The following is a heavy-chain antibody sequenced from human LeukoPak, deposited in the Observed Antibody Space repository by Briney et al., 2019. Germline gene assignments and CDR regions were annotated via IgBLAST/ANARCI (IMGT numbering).Heavy chain of an antibody. V-gene: IGHV3-74*01. Sequence: TGGSLRLSCAASGFAFSNYGMNWVRQAPGKGLVWVSRINSDGSSTSYADSVKGRFTISRDNAKNTLYLQMNSLRAEDTAVYYCARVRDGYLYYYYGMDVWGQGTTVTVSS. CDR3: ARVRDGYLYYYYGMDV. CDR2: INSDGSST. CDR1: GFAFSNYG. D-gene: IGHD5-24*01. J-gene: IGHJ6*02.